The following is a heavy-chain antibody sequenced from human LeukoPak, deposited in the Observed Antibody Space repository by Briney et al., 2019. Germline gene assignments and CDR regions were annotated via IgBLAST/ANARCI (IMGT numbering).Heavy chain of an antibody. D-gene: IGHD2-2*01. CDR1: GYTFTSYG. CDR3: ARDIVVVPAASSYYYGMDV. CDR2: ISAYNGNT. V-gene: IGHV1-18*01. J-gene: IGHJ6*02. Sequence: GASVKVSCKASGYTFTSYGISWVRQAPGQGLEWMGWISAYNGNTNYAQKLQGRVTMTTDTSTSTAYMELRSLRSDDTAVYYCARDIVVVPAASSYYYGMDVWGQGTTVTVS.